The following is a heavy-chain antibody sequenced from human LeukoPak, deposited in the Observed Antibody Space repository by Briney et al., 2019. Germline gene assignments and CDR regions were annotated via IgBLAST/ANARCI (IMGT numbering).Heavy chain of an antibody. V-gene: IGHV3-7*01. J-gene: IGHJ6*02. CDR1: GFTFSDSW. D-gene: IGHD3-16*01. Sequence: GGSLRLSCAASGFTFSDSWMSWVRQAPGKGLEWVDNMNQDGSAKGYVDSVKGRFTISRDNARNSLYLQMSSLRPEDTAVYYCATYTHWVAGDVWGQGTTVTVSS. CDR3: ATYTHWVAGDV. CDR2: MNQDGSAK.